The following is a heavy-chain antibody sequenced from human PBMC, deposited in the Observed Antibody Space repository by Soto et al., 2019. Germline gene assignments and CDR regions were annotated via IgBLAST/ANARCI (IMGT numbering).Heavy chain of an antibody. D-gene: IGHD3-22*01. Sequence: QVKLVQSGAEVKKPGSSVKVSCKASGGTFSSYAISWVRQAPGQGLEWMGGIIPIFGTANYAQKFQGRVTINADESTSTAYMELSSMRSEDTAVYYCARDRRDSSGYYFFDYWGQGTLVTVSS. J-gene: IGHJ4*02. CDR1: GGTFSSYA. CDR3: ARDRRDSSGYYFFDY. CDR2: IIPIFGTA. V-gene: IGHV1-69*01.